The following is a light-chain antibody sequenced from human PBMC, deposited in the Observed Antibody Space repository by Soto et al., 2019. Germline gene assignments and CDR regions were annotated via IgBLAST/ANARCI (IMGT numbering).Light chain of an antibody. J-gene: IGLJ2*01. CDR1: SSDVGGYDY. V-gene: IGLV2-11*01. Sequence: QSVLTQPRSVSGSPGQSVTISCTGTSSDVGGYDYVSWYQQHPGKAPKLMIYGVTKRPSGVPDRFSGSKSGNTASLTISGLQAEDEANYYCCSYAGSYPHVVFGGGTKLTVL. CDR2: GVT. CDR3: CSYAGSYPHVV.